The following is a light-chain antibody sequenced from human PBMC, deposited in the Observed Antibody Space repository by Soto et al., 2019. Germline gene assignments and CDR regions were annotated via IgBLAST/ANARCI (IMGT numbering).Light chain of an antibody. J-gene: IGLJ1*01. CDR3: QSYGGGRRGYV. CDR1: SSNIWAGYD. V-gene: IGLV1-40*01. Sequence: QSVLTHPPSVSGAPGQSLTIPCTGSSSNIWAGYDVHWYQQLSGTAPKLLIFGNNNRPSGLPHRFAGSKSGTSASLAITGLRADDEGDYYCQSYGGGRRGYVFGTGTKVTVL. CDR2: GNN.